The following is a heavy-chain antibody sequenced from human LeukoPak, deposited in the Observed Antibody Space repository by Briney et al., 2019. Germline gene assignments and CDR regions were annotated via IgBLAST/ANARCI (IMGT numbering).Heavy chain of an antibody. CDR3: ARTLIVVVPAASDY. V-gene: IGHV1-3*01. CDR1: GYTFTSYA. J-gene: IGHJ4*02. D-gene: IGHD2-2*01. CDR2: INAGNGNT. Sequence: GASVKVSCKASGYTFTSYAMHWVRQAPGQRLEWMGWINAGNGNTKYSQKFQGRVTIARDTSASTAYMELSSLRSEDTAVYYCARTLIVVVPAASDYRGQGTLVTVSS.